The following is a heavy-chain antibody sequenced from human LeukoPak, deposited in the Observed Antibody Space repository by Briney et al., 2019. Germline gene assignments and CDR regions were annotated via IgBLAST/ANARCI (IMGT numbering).Heavy chain of an antibody. CDR1: GFTFSSYG. CDR2: IRYDGSNK. D-gene: IGHD3-10*01. V-gene: IGHV3-30*02. J-gene: IGHJ4*02. Sequence: RPGGSLRLSCAASGFTFSSYGMHWVRQAPAKGLEWVAFIRYDGSNKYYTDSVKVRFTISTDNSKTTLYLQMNSLRAEDTAVYYCAKDDLGSGSYPFGFDYWGQGTLVTVSS. CDR3: AKDDLGSGSYPFGFDY.